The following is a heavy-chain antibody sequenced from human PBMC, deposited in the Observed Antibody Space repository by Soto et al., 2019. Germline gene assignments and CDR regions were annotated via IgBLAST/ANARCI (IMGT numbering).Heavy chain of an antibody. CDR1: GGNIMSYY. V-gene: IGHV4-59*12. J-gene: IGHJ4*02. CDR3: ARGPPLGY. CDR2: IYYSGST. Sequence: SETLSLTSTVSGGNIMSYYWSWIRQPPGKGLEWIGSIYYSGSTNSSPSLKSRVTMSVDTSKNQFSLKLSSMTAADTAVYYCARGPPLGYWGQGTLVTVSS.